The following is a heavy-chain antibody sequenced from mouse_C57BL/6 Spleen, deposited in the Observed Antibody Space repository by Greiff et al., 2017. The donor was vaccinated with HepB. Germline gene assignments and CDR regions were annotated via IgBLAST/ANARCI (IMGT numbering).Heavy chain of an antibody. D-gene: IGHD2-3*01. J-gene: IGHJ2*01. CDR3: ARQDDGYYGSYFDY. V-gene: IGHV5-6*02. CDR2: ISSGGSYT. CDR1: GFTFSSYG. Sequence: EVMLVESGGDLVKPGGSLKLSCAASGFTFSSYGMSWVRQTPDKRLEWVATISSGGSYTYYPDSVKGRFTISRDNAKNTLYLQMSSLKSEDTAMYYCARQDDGYYGSYFDYWGQGTTLTVSS.